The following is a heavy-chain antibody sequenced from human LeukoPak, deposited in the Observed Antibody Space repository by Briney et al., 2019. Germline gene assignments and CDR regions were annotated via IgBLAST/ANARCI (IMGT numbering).Heavy chain of an antibody. Sequence: SETLSLTCTVSGGSISSSSYYWGWIRQPPGKGLEWIGSIYYSGSTYYNPSLKSRVTISVDTSKNQFSLKLSSVTAADTAVYYCASRWLQFSDAFDIGGQGTMVTVSS. CDR2: IYYSGST. J-gene: IGHJ3*02. V-gene: IGHV4-39*01. CDR3: ASRWLQFSDAFDI. D-gene: IGHD5-24*01. CDR1: GGSISSSSYY.